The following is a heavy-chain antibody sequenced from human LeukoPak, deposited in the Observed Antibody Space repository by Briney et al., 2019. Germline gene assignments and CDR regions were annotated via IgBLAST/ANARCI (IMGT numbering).Heavy chain of an antibody. D-gene: IGHD6-13*01. V-gene: IGHV4-59*12. J-gene: IGHJ6*03. CDR1: GFTFSDYY. CDR3: ARGPTPPYSSSWYYYYYYMDV. Sequence: GSLRLSCAASGFTFSDYYMSWIRQTPGKGLEWIGNIFYSGGTYYSPSLTSRVTISLDTSRNQFSLKLNSVTAADTAVYYCARGPTPPYSSSWYYYYYYMDVWGKGTTVTVSS. CDR2: IFYSGGT.